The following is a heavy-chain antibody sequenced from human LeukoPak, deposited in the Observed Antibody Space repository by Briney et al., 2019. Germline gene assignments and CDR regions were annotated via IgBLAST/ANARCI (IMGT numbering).Heavy chain of an antibody. J-gene: IGHJ4*02. D-gene: IGHD4-23*01. CDR2: IGSGGDT. CDR1: GFTFSRYD. CDR3: VRGKLVNAVGHFDN. V-gene: IGHV3-13*01. Sequence: GGSLRLSCAASGFTFSRYDIHWVRQAAGKGLEWVSGIGSGGDTYYPGSMEGRFTISRENAKNSVYLQISSLGVGDAAVYYCVRGKLVNAVGHFDNWGQGTLSPSPQ.